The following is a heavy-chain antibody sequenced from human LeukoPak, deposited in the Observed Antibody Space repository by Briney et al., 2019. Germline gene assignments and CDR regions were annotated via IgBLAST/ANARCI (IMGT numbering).Heavy chain of an antibody. CDR1: GYTFTSYD. V-gene: IGHV1-8*01. CDR3: ARDGLRFLEWFDAFDI. CDR2: MNPNSGNT. Sequence: GASVKVSCKASGYTFTSYDINWVRQATGQGLEWMGWMNPNSGNTGYAQKFQGRVTMTRNTSISTAYMELSGLRSEDTAVYYCARDGLRFLEWFDAFDIWGQGTMVTVSS. J-gene: IGHJ3*02. D-gene: IGHD3-3*01.